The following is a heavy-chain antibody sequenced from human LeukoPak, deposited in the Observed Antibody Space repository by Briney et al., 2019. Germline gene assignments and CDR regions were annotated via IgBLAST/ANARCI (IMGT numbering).Heavy chain of an antibody. CDR1: GFTFSSYG. D-gene: IGHD6-13*01. CDR2: IKQDGSEK. Sequence: GGSLRLSCAASGFTFSSYGLSWVRQAPGMGLEWVANIKQDGSEKYYVDSVKGRFTISRDNAKNSLYLQMNSLRAEDTAVYYCARIWYSSSWYKNNWFDPWGQGTLVTVSS. V-gene: IGHV3-7*01. CDR3: ARIWYSSSWYKNNWFDP. J-gene: IGHJ5*02.